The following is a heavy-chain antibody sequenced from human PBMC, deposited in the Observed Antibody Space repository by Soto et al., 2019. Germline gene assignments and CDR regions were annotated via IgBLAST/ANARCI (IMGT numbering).Heavy chain of an antibody. V-gene: IGHV4-61*08. J-gene: IGHJ6*02. Sequence: SETLSLTCTVSGGSVSSGDYFWSWLRQSPGKRLEWIAYIYYSGSTNYNPSLKSRATISVDTSKNQVSLTLTSMTAADAALYYCARSPNYYYYGFDVWGQGTAVTVSS. D-gene: IGHD3-10*01. CDR3: ARSPNYYYYGFDV. CDR1: GGSVSSGDYF. CDR2: IYYSGST.